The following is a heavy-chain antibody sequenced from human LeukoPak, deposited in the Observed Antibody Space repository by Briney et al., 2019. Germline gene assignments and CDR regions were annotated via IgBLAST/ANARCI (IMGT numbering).Heavy chain of an antibody. J-gene: IGHJ6*03. CDR1: GFTFRSYW. V-gene: IGHV3-7*01. D-gene: IGHD1-26*01. Sequence: GGSLRLSCAASGFTFRSYWMSWVRQAPGKGLEGGANIKQDGSEKYYVDSVKGRFTISRDNAKNSLYLQMNSLRAEDTAVYYCARDPYSGSYSAYYYYYMDVWGKGTTVTVSS. CDR2: IKQDGSEK. CDR3: ARDPYSGSYSAYYYYYMDV.